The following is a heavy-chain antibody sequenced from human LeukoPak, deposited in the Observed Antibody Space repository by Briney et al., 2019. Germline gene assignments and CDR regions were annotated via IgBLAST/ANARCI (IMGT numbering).Heavy chain of an antibody. V-gene: IGHV1-8*01. CDR3: AVNYYDSSGRDDAFDI. J-gene: IGHJ3*02. Sequence: ASVKVSCKASGYTFTSYDINWVRQATGQGLELIGWMNPNSGNTGYAQKFQGRVTMTRNTSISTAYMELSSLRSEDTAVYYCAVNYYDSSGRDDAFDIWGQGTMVTVSS. CDR2: MNPNSGNT. D-gene: IGHD3-22*01. CDR1: GYTFTSYD.